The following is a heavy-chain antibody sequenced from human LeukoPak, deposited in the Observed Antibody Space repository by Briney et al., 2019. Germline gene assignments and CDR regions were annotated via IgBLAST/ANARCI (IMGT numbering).Heavy chain of an antibody. CDR2: ISSSSSYI. J-gene: IGHJ3*02. CDR3: AREARPDDAFDI. V-gene: IGHV3-21*01. Sequence: GGSLRLSCAASGFTFSNYAMNWVRQAPGKGLEWVSSISSSSSYIYYADSVKGRFTISRDNAKNSLYLQMNSLRAEDTAVYYCAREARPDDAFDIWGQGTMVTVSS. CDR1: GFTFSNYA. D-gene: IGHD1-14*01.